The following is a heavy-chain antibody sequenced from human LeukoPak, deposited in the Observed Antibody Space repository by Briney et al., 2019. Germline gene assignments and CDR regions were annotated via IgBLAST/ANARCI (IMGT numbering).Heavy chain of an antibody. CDR1: GGSISSSSYY. V-gene: IGHV4-39*01. D-gene: IGHD6-13*01. Sequence: SETLSLTCTVSGGSISSSSYYWGWIRQPPGKGLEWIGSIYYSGSTYYNPSLKSRVTIPVDTSKNQFSLKLSSVTAADTAVYYCARHDGTYSFNWFDPWGQGTLVTVSS. CDR2: IYYSGST. CDR3: ARHDGTYSFNWFDP. J-gene: IGHJ5*02.